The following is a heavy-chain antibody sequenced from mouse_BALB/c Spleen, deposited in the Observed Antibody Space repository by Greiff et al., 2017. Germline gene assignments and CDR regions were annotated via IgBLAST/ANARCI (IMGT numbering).Heavy chain of an antibody. CDR2: ISSGGSYT. CDR1: GFTFSSYA. Sequence: DVQLVESGGGLVKPGGSLTLSCAASGFTFSSYAMSWVRQSPEKRLEWVAEISSGGSYTYYPDTVTGRFTITRDNAKNTLYLEMSSLRSEDTAMYYCAREEGSWFAYWGQGTLVTVSA. V-gene: IGHV5-9-4*01. CDR3: AREEGSWFAY. D-gene: IGHD1-1*01. J-gene: IGHJ3*01.